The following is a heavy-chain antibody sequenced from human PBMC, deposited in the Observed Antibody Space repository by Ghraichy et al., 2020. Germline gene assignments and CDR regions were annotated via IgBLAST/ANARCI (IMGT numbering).Heavy chain of an antibody. J-gene: IGHJ5*02. CDR3: ARDGPGHHYDILTGYYMGGYWFDP. CDR2: ISAYNGNT. D-gene: IGHD3-9*01. Sequence: ASVKVSCKASGYTFTSYGISWVRQAPGQGLEWMGWISAYNGNTNYAQKLQGRVTMTTDTSTSTAYMELRSLRSDDTAVYYCARDGPGHHYDILTGYYMGGYWFDPWGQGTLVTVSS. CDR1: GYTFTSYG. V-gene: IGHV1-18*01.